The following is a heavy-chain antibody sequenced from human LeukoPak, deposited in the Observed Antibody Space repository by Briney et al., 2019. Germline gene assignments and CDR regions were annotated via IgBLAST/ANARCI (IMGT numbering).Heavy chain of an antibody. V-gene: IGHV4-34*01. D-gene: IGHD3-10*02. CDR3: GTGMFREPLNDY. CDR1: GGSFSGYY. CDR2: INHSGST. Sequence: KTSETLSLTCAVCGGSFSGYYWSWIRQPPGKGLEWIGEINHSGSTNYHPSLKSRVTISVDTSKNQFSLKLSSVTAADTAVYYCGTGMFREPLNDYWGPGTLVTVSS. J-gene: IGHJ4*02.